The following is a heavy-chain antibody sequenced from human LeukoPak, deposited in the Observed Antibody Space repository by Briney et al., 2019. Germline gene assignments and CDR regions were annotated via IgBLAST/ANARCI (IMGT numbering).Heavy chain of an antibody. CDR2: IYYSGST. CDR1: GCSISSGYY. J-gene: IGHJ6*03. V-gene: IGHV4-38-2*02. D-gene: IGHD5-18*01. CDR3: AREVDTSSMDV. Sequence: PSQTLSLTCTVSGCSISSGYYGGWNRQPPGKGLEWIGSIYYSGSTYYNPSLKSRVTISVDTSKNQFSLKLSSVTAADTAVYYCAREVDTSSMDVWGKGTTVTVSS.